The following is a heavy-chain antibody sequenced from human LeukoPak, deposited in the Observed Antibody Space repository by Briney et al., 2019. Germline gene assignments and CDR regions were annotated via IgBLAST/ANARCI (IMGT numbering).Heavy chain of an antibody. D-gene: IGHD2-2*01. J-gene: IGHJ4*02. V-gene: IGHV1-18*01. CDR2: ISAYNGNT. CDR3: ARGRLSHCSSTSCYLGPAVW. CDR1: GYTFTSYG. Sequence: ASVKVSCKASGYTFTSYGISWVRQAPGQGLEWIGSISAYNGNTNYAQKLQGRVTMTTDTSTSTAYMELRSLRSDDTAVYYCARGRLSHCSSTSCYLGPAVWWGQGTLVTVSS.